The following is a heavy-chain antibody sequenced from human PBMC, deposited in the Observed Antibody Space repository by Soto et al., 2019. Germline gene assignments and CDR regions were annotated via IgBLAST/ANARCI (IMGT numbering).Heavy chain of an antibody. CDR2: ISAYNGNT. Sequence: ASVKVSCKASGYTFTSYGISWVRQAPGQGLEWMGWISAYNGNTNYAQKLQGRVTMTTDTSTSTAYMELRSLRSDDTAVYYCARDKHGEPPGYSSGCLDYWGQGTLVTVSS. D-gene: IGHD6-19*01. CDR3: ARDKHGEPPGYSSGCLDY. J-gene: IGHJ4*02. V-gene: IGHV1-18*01. CDR1: GYTFTSYG.